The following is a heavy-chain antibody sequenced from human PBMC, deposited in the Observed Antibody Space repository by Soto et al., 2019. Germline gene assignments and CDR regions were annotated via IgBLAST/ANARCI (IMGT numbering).Heavy chain of an antibody. D-gene: IGHD4-17*01. CDR2: ISAYNGNT. V-gene: IGHV1-18*01. CDR1: GYTFTSYG. J-gene: IGHJ6*03. Sequence: ASVKVSCKASGYTFTSYGISWVRQAPGQGLEWMGWISAYNGNTNYAQKLQGRVTMTTDTSTSTAYMELRSLRSDDTAVYYCARAPAYGDYLYSYSMVVWGKGTTVTVSS. CDR3: ARAPAYGDYLYSYSMVV.